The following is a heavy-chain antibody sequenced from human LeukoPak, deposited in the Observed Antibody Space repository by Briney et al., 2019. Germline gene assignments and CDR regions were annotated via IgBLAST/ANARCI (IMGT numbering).Heavy chain of an antibody. CDR3: TTDSGGMVRYYY. J-gene: IGHJ4*02. D-gene: IGHD3-10*01. V-gene: IGHV3-15*01. CDR1: GFTFSNAW. Sequence: GGSLRLSCAASGFTFSNAWMSWVRQAPGKGLEWVGRIKSKTGGGTTDYAAPVKGRFTISRDDSKNTLYLQMNSLKTEDTAVYYCTTDSGGMVRYYYWGQGTLVTVSS. CDR2: IKSKTGGGTT.